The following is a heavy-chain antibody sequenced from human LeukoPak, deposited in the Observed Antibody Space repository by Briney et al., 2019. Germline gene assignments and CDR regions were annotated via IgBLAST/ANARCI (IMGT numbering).Heavy chain of an antibody. J-gene: IGHJ4*02. V-gene: IGHV3-30-3*01. D-gene: IGHD6-13*01. CDR2: ISYDGSNK. Sequence: GRSLRLSCAASGFTFSSYAMHWVRQAPGKGLEWVAVISYDGSNKYYADSVKGRFTISRDNSKNTLYLQMNSLRAEDTAVYYCARDPTPPSIAAAGSWSAHFDHWGQGTLVTVSS. CDR3: ARDPTPPSIAAAGSWSAHFDH. CDR1: GFTFSSYA.